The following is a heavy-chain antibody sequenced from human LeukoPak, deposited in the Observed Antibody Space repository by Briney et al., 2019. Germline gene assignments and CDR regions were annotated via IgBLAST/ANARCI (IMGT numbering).Heavy chain of an antibody. CDR3: ARVPTWGYCSSASCLDAFDI. CDR1: GFSFSSYE. J-gene: IGHJ3*02. D-gene: IGHD2-2*01. V-gene: IGHV3-7*01. Sequence: GGSLRLSCAASGFSFSSYEMNWVRQAPGKGLEWVANIKQDGSEKYYVDSVKGRFTISRDNAKNSLYLQMNGLRAEDTAVYYCARVPTWGYCSSASCLDAFDIWGQGTMVTVSS. CDR2: IKQDGSEK.